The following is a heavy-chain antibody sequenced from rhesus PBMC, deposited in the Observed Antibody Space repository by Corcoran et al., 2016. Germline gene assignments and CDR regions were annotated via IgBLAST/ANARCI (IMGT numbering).Heavy chain of an antibody. J-gene: IGHJ4*01. CDR2: IYWDDDK. CDR1: GFSISTSGMG. CDR3: ARRITGTTIYFDY. V-gene: IGHV2-174*01. D-gene: IGHD1-26*01. Sequence: QVTLKESGPALVKPTQTLTLTCTFSGFSISTSGMGMGWSRQPPGKALECLALIYWDDDKYYSTSLKSRLTISKDTSKNQVVLTMTNMDPVDTATYHCARRITGTTIYFDYWGQGVLVTVSS.